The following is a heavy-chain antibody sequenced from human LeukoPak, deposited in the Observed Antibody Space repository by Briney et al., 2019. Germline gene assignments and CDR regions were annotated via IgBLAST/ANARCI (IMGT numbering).Heavy chain of an antibody. CDR3: ARAVKYYYDSSGYYYVYWFDP. CDR1: GGSISTYY. D-gene: IGHD3-22*01. J-gene: IGHJ5*01. Sequence: PSETLSLTCTVSGGSISTYYWSWIRQPPGKGLEWIGYIYYSGSTNYNPSLKSRVTISVDTSKNQFSLKLSSVTAADTAVYYCARAVKYYYDSSGYYYVYWFDPWGQGTLVTVSS. CDR2: IYYSGST. V-gene: IGHV4-59*01.